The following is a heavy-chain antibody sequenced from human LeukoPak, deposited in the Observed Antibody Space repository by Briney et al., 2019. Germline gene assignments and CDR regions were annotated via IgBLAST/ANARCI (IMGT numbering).Heavy chain of an antibody. V-gene: IGHV3-66*01. J-gene: IGHJ4*02. D-gene: IGHD3-9*01. CDR3: ARDTAPYYDILTGLSAFDY. Sequence: PGGSLRLSCAASGFTVSSNYMNWVRQAPGKGLEWVSMIYSGGNTFYTDSVKGRFIISRDNSKNTLDLQMNSLRAEDTAVYYCARDTAPYYDILTGLSAFDYWGQGTLVTVSS. CDR1: GFTVSSNY. CDR2: IYSGGNT.